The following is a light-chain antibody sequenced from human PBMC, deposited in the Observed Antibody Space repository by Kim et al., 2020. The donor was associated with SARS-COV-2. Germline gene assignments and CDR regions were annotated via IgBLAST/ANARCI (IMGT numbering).Light chain of an antibody. CDR3: QKYNSAPWT. CDR2: DAS. V-gene: IGKV1-27*01. CDR1: QGIRNS. J-gene: IGKJ1*01. Sequence: ASVGDRVTITCRESQGIRNSLACDQQKPGKGPKVLIYDASTLQSGVPSRFSGSGSGTDFTLTISSLQPEDVATYYCQKYNSAPWTLGQGTKVEIK.